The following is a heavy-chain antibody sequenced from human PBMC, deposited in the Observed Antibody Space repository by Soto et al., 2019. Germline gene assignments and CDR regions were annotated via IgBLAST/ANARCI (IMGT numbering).Heavy chain of an antibody. Sequence: QVQLVQSGAEVRKPGSSVKVSCKASGGTFSRYAINWVRQAPGPGLEWMGGIIPMFGKTNYAQKFKGRVTITADESTSTVYMELNTLRSEDAAVYSCARASFHGSSWYFWFDPWGQGPLVTVSS. D-gene: IGHD6-13*01. CDR1: GGTFSRYA. V-gene: IGHV1-69*01. CDR3: ARASFHGSSWYFWFDP. CDR2: IIPMFGKT. J-gene: IGHJ5*01.